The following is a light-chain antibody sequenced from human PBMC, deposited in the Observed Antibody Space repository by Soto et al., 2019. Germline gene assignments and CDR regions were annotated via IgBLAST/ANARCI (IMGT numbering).Light chain of an antibody. Sequence: EIVLTQFPGTLSLSPGERATLSCRASQSVSNSFLAWYQQKPGQAPRLLIYNAGSRAGGIPDRFRGSGSGTDFTLTISRLEPEDFAVYYCQQYGSSPRGITFGPGTKVDIK. CDR2: NAG. CDR3: QQYGSSPRGIT. V-gene: IGKV3-20*01. CDR1: QSVSNSF. J-gene: IGKJ3*01.